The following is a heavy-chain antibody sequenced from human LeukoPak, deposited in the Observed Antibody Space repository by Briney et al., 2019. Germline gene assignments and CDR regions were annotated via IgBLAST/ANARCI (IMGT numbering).Heavy chain of an antibody. CDR2: ISGSGGDT. V-gene: IGHV3-23*01. CDR3: AKDRGYSYGPFDY. J-gene: IGHJ4*02. D-gene: IGHD5-18*01. Sequence: GGSLRLSCAASGFTFSSYAMSWVRQAPGKGLEWVSTISGSGGDTYYADSVKGRFTISRDNSKNTLYLQMNSLRAEDTAVYYCAKDRGYSYGPFDYWGQGTLVTDSS. CDR1: GFTFSSYA.